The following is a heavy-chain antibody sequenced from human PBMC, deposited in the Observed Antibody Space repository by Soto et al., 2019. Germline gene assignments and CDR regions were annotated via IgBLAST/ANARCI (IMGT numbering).Heavy chain of an antibody. CDR1: GFTCNSYW. Sequence: EVHLVESGGGLVQPGGSLRLSCAASGFTCNSYWMHWVRQVPGKGLVLVSRINSDVRSTTYADSLKGRFTISRDNAKNILYLQMNSLRVEDTAVYYCARGPEGINWYTHPIDYWGQGTLVTLSS. D-gene: IGHD6-13*01. V-gene: IGHV3-74*01. CDR2: INSDVRST. CDR3: ARGPEGINWYTHPIDY. J-gene: IGHJ4*02.